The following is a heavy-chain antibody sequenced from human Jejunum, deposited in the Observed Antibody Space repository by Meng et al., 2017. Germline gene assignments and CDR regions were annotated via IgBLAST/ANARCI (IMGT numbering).Heavy chain of an antibody. CDR1: CDSISSTSW. J-gene: IGHJ4*02. D-gene: IGHD3-16*01. Sequence: QGPQQASGPGLVKPSGTLSLTGEVSCDSISSTSWWDWLRKPPGKGLEWIGEIYHSGRSNFIPSLKSRVSISLDESKNQFSLTLNSVTAADTAVYYCARGVGDIRFGFDYWGQGILVTVSS. CDR3: ARGVGDIRFGFDY. V-gene: IGHV4-4*02. CDR2: IYHSGRS.